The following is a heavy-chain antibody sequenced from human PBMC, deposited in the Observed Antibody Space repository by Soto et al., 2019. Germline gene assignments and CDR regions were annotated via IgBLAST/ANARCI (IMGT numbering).Heavy chain of an antibody. CDR1: GGSFSGYY. J-gene: IGHJ5*02. D-gene: IGHD2-15*01. Sequence: SETLSLTCAVYGGSFSGYYWSWIRQPPGKGLEWIGEINHSGSTNYNPSLKSRVTISVDTSKNQFSLKLSSVTAADTAVYYCARGLAVVVAATLRWFDPWGQGTLVTVS. CDR3: ARGLAVVVAATLRWFDP. CDR2: INHSGST. V-gene: IGHV4-34*01.